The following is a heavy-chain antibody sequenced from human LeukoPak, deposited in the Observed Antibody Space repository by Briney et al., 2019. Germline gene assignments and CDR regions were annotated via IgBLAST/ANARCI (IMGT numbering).Heavy chain of an antibody. CDR3: ARVLGPGGGGCYGMDV. CDR2: INHSGST. Sequence: PSETLSLTCAVYGGSFSGYYWSWIRQPPGKGLEWIGEINHSGSTNYNPSLKSRVTISVDTSKNQFSLKLSSVTAADTAVYYCARVLGPGGGGCYGMDVWGQGTTVTVSS. D-gene: IGHD2-15*01. V-gene: IGHV4-34*01. J-gene: IGHJ6*02. CDR1: GGSFSGYY.